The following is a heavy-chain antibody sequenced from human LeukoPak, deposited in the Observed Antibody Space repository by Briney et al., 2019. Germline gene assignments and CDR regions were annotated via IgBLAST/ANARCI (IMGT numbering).Heavy chain of an antibody. J-gene: IGHJ3*02. CDR2: IYYSGST. V-gene: IGHV4-39*07. D-gene: IGHD3-22*01. CDR1: GGFITSSNSH. Sequence: PSETLSLTCTVSGGFITSSNSHWGWIRQPPGKGLEWVGTIYYSGSTYYKSSLKSRVTISVDTSKNQFSLKLSSVTAADTAVYYCARGNIVVFTGDASDIWGQGTMVTVSS. CDR3: ARGNIVVFTGDASDI.